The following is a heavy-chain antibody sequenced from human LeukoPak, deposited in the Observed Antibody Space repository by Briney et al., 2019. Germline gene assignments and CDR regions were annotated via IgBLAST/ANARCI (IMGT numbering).Heavy chain of an antibody. Sequence: ASVKVSCKASGYTFTSYGISWVRQATGQGLEWMGWMNPNSGNTGYAQKFQGRVTMTRNTSISTAYMELSSLRSEDTAVYYCARGGGSGSYYNVWFDPWGQGTLVTVSS. CDR2: MNPNSGNT. J-gene: IGHJ5*02. D-gene: IGHD3-10*01. CDR3: ARGGGSGSYYNVWFDP. CDR1: GYTFTSYG. V-gene: IGHV1-8*02.